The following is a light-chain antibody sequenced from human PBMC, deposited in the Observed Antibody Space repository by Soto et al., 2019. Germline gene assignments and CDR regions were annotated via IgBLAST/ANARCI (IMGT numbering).Light chain of an antibody. Sequence: EIVMTQSPSTLSVSPGERATLSCRASQSVSSNLAWYQQKPGQAPRLLIYGASTRATGIPARFSGSGSGTEFNLTISSLQSEDLAVYYCQQYNNGPTVTFGQ. J-gene: IGKJ1*01. CDR3: QQYNNGPTVT. CDR2: GAS. CDR1: QSVSSN. V-gene: IGKV3D-15*01.